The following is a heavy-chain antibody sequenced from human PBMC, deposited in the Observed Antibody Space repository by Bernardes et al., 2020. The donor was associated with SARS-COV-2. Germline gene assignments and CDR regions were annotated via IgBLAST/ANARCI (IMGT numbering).Heavy chain of an antibody. Sequence: ASVKVSCKASGYTFTSYGISWVRQAPGQGLEWMGWTSGHHGHTHYAQKLPGRVPMTTDTSTRTAYMELRSLRSDDTAVYYCARGGEGFTLIVVIIQPMDVWSQGTTVTVTS. J-gene: IGHJ6*02. CDR2: TSGHHGHT. CDR3: ARGGEGFTLIVVIIQPMDV. CDR1: GYTFTSYG. V-gene: IGHV1-18*01. D-gene: IGHD3-22*01.